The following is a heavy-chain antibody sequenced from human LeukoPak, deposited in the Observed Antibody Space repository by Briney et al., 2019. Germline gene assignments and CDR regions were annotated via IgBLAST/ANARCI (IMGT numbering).Heavy chain of an antibody. CDR3: ARAVDHGWFDP. J-gene: IGHJ5*02. D-gene: IGHD4-23*01. CDR2: ISSSSSTI. V-gene: IGHV3-48*04. Sequence: GGSLRLSCAASGFTFSSYSMNWVRQAPGKGLEWVSYISSSSSTIYYADSVKGRFTISRDNAKNSLYLQMNSLRAEDTAVYCCARAVDHGWFDPWGQGTLVTVSS. CDR1: GFTFSSYS.